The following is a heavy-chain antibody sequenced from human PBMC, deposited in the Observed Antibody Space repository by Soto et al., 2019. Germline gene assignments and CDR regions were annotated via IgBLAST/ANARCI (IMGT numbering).Heavy chain of an antibody. Sequence: SETLSLTCAVSGGSISSSNWWSWVRQPPGKGLEWIGEIYHSGSTNYNPSLKSRVTISVDKSKNQFSLKLSSVTAADTAVYYCARVWFGELSRSFDYWGQGTLVTVSS. CDR1: GGSISSSNW. D-gene: IGHD3-10*01. J-gene: IGHJ4*02. CDR2: IYHSGST. V-gene: IGHV4-4*02. CDR3: ARVWFGELSRSFDY.